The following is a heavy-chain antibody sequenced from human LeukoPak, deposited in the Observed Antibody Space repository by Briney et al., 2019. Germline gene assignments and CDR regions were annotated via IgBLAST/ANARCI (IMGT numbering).Heavy chain of an antibody. CDR1: GFTFSSYA. CDR2: ISGSGGTT. Sequence: GGSLRLSCAASGFTFSSYAMSWVRQAPGKGLEWVSGISGSGGTTYYADSVKGRFTISRDNAKNTLHLQMNSLRAEDTAVYYCAKVYSSGWFDAFDIWGQGTMVTVSS. V-gene: IGHV3-23*01. J-gene: IGHJ3*02. D-gene: IGHD6-19*01. CDR3: AKVYSSGWFDAFDI.